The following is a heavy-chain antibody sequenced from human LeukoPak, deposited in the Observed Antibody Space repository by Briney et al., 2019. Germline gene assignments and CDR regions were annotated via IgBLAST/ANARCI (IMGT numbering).Heavy chain of an antibody. Sequence: GGSLRLSCAASGLTFSSFWVTWVRQAPGKGLEWVANIKEDGSGKYYVDSVKGRFTISRDNAKNSLYLQMSSLRAEDTAVYYCASRRDLTGPWGQGTLVTVSS. CDR3: ASRRDLTGP. J-gene: IGHJ5*02. D-gene: IGHD3-9*01. V-gene: IGHV3-7*01. CDR1: GLTFSSFW. CDR2: IKEDGSGK.